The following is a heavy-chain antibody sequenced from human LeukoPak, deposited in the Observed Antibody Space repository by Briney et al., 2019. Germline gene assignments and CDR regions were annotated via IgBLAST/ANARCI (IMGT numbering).Heavy chain of an antibody. CDR1: GGTFSSYA. J-gene: IGHJ3*02. Sequence: SVKVSCKASGGTFSSYAISWVRQAPGQGLEWMGGIIPIFGTANYAQKFQGRVTITADESTSTAYMELSSLRSEDTAVYYCARGRGFYSSGWDDAFDIWGQGTMVTVSS. CDR2: IIPIFGTA. D-gene: IGHD6-19*01. CDR3: ARGRGFYSSGWDDAFDI. V-gene: IGHV1-69*01.